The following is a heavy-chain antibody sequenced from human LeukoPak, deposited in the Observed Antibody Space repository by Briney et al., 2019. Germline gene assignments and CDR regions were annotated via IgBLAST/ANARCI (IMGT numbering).Heavy chain of an antibody. V-gene: IGHV3-66*01. CDR1: GFTVSSNY. D-gene: IGHD1-26*01. Sequence: GGSLRLSCAASGFTVSSNYMSWVRQAPGQGLEGVSVFYSGGTKQYADSVKGRFTISRDNSKNTLYLQMNSLRAEDTALYYCAKDLGPSYSGTYPPDYWGQGTLVTVSS. CDR3: AKDLGPSYSGTYPPDY. CDR2: FYSGGTK. J-gene: IGHJ4*02.